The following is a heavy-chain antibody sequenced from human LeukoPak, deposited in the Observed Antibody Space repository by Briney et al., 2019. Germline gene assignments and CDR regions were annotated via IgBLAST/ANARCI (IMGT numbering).Heavy chain of an antibody. Sequence: PGGSLRLSCAASGFIFSSYGMHWVRQAPGKRLEWVAFIRYDGNKKYYADSVKGRFTISRDNSKNTLYLQMNSLRAEDTAVYYSSPAIIGYWGQGTLVTVSS. J-gene: IGHJ4*02. CDR2: IRYDGNKK. CDR1: GFIFSSYG. D-gene: IGHD2-21*02. CDR3: SPAIIGY. V-gene: IGHV3-30*02.